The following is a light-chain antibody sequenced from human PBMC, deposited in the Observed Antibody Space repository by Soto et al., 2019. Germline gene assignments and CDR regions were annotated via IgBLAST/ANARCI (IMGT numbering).Light chain of an antibody. J-gene: IGLJ2*01. CDR3: CSYAGL. Sequence: QSALTQPRSVSGSPGQSVTISCTGTSSDVGAYNYVSWYQQYPGKAPKLMIHDVSKRPSGVPDRFSGSKSGNTASLTISGLQAEDEADYYCCSYAGLFGGGTKVTVL. CDR2: DVS. CDR1: SSDVGAYNY. V-gene: IGLV2-11*01.